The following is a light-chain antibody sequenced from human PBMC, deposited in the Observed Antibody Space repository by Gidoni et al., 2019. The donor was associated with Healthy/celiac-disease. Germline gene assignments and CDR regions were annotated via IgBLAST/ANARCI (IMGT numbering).Light chain of an antibody. V-gene: IGLV1-47*01. CDR3: AAWDDSLGGPV. J-gene: IGLJ2*01. Sequence: GQSVTISCSGSSSNIGSNYVYWYQQLPGTAPTLLIYRNNQRPSGVPDRFSGSKSGTSASLAISGLRSEDEADYYCAAWDDSLGGPVFGGGTKLTVL. CDR2: RNN. CDR1: SSNIGSNY.